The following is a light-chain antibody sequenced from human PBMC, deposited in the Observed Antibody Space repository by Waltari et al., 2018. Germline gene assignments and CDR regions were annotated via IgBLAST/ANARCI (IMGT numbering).Light chain of an antibody. V-gene: IGKV3-15*01. CDR3: QQYNGWRT. CDR2: GAS. CDR1: RSVGTN. Sequence: IPLPQSPATLSASPGERATLSCRSSRSVGTNFSWYQQKRGQAPRLLIYGASFRATGTPDRFTGSGSGTDFTLTISSLQSEDFALYFCQQYNGWRTFGQGTTVDMK. J-gene: IGKJ1*01.